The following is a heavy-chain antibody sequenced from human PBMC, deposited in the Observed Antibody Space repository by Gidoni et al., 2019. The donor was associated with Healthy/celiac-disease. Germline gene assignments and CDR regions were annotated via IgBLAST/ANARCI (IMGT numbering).Heavy chain of an antibody. Sequence: SWVRQAPGKGLEWVSVMYSGGSTYYADSVKGRFTIPRDNTKNTLYPQMNSLRAEDTAVYYCARAKYYYGSGSYSNYYYGMDVWGQGTTVTVSS. J-gene: IGHJ6*02. V-gene: IGHV3-53*01. D-gene: IGHD3-10*01. CDR2: MYSGGST. CDR3: ARAKYYYGSGSYSNYYYGMDV.